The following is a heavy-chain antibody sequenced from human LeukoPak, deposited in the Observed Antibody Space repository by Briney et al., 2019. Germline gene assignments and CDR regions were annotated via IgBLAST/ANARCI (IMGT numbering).Heavy chain of an antibody. J-gene: IGHJ5*02. CDR2: INHSGST. CDR3: ARVSPMWFDP. CDR1: GGSISSSSYY. Sequence: PSETLSLTCTVSGGSISSSSYYWGWIRQPPGKGLEWIGEINHSGSTNYNPSLKSRVTISVDTSKNQFSLKLSSVTAADTAVYYCARVSPMWFDPWGQGTLVTVSS. V-gene: IGHV4-39*07.